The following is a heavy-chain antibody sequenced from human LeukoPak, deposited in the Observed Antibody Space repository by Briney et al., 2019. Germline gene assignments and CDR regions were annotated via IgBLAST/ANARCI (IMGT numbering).Heavy chain of an antibody. CDR3: AISHPGRIAVAGPGSY. CDR2: INPSGGST. J-gene: IGHJ4*02. D-gene: IGHD6-19*01. CDR1: GYTFTSYY. V-gene: IGHV1-46*01. Sequence: ASVKVSCKASGYTFTSYYMHWVRQAPGQGLEWMGIINPSGGSTSYAQKFQGRVTMTRDTSTSTVYMKLSSLRSEDTAVYYCAISHPGRIAVAGPGSYWGQGTLVTVSS.